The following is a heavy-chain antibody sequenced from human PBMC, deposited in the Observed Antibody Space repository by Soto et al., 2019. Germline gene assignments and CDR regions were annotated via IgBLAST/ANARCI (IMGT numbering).Heavy chain of an antibody. D-gene: IGHD2-15*01. CDR3: ALTGIVVVVAARNGMDV. V-gene: IGHV5-10-1*01. J-gene: IGHJ6*02. Sequence: GESLKISCKGSGYSFTSYWISWVRQMPGKGLEWMGRIDPSDSYTNYSPSFQGHVTISADKSISTAYLQWSSLKASDTAMYYCALTGIVVVVAARNGMDVWGQGTTVTVSS. CDR2: IDPSDSYT. CDR1: GYSFTSYW.